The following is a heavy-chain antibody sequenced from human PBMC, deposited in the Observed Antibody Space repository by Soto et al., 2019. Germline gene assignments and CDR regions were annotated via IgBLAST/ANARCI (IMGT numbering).Heavy chain of an antibody. V-gene: IGHV1-3*05. CDR3: ARAGTVFGLLGNDYGMDV. D-gene: IGHD3-3*01. J-gene: IGHJ6*02. CDR2: INGGNGNT. CDR1: GYIFNGYA. Sequence: QVQVVQSGAEEKKPGASVKVSCKASGYIFNGYAMHWVRQAPGQRLEWMAWINGGNGNTRYSQKFQGRVTITRDTAANTVHMELSSLRSEDTAVYYCARAGTVFGLLGNDYGMDVWGQGTTVTVSS.